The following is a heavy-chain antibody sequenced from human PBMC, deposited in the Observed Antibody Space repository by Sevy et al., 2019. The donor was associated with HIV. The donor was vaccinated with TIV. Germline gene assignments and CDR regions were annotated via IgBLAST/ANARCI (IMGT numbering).Heavy chain of an antibody. CDR2: ISGSGGST. CDR1: GFTFSNYA. CDR3: AKAPRGVVMPHFDY. D-gene: IGHD3-3*01. V-gene: IGHV3-23*01. Sequence: GGSLRLSCAASGFTFSNYAMSWVRQAPGKGLEWVSAISGSGGSTYYADSVKGRFTISRDNSKNTLYLQMNSLRAEDTSVFYCAKAPRGVVMPHFDYWGQGTLVTVSS. J-gene: IGHJ4*02.